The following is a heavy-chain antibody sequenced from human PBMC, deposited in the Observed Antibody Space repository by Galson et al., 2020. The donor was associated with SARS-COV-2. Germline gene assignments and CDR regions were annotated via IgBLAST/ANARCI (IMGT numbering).Heavy chain of an antibody. CDR1: GYTLTELS. J-gene: IGHJ5*02. CDR2: FDPEDGET. V-gene: IGHV1-24*01. Sequence: ASVKVSCKVSGYTLTELSMNWVRQAPGKGLEWMGGFDPEDGETIYAQKFQGRVTMTEDTSTDTAYMELSSLRSEDTAVYYCATTTAMAKRNWFDPWGQGTLVTVSS. D-gene: IGHD5-18*01. CDR3: ATTTAMAKRNWFDP.